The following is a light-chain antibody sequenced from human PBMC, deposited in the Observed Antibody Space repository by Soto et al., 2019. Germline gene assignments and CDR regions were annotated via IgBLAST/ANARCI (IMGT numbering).Light chain of an antibody. CDR1: QSISSW. CDR3: QQYNSYSWT. V-gene: IGKV1-5*03. CDR2: KAS. J-gene: IGKJ1*01. Sequence: DIQLTQSPSTLSASVGDRVTITCRPSQSISSWLAWYQQKPGKAPKLLIYKASSLESGVPSRFSGSGSGTEFTLTISSLQPDDFATYYCQQYNSYSWTFGQGTKVDI.